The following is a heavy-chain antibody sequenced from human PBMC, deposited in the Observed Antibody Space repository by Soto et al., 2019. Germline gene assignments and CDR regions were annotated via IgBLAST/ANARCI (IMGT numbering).Heavy chain of an antibody. D-gene: IGHD6-19*01. Sequence: GGSLRLSCAASGFTFSSYSMNWARQAPGKGLEWVSYISSSSSTIYYADSVKGRFTISRDNAKNSLYLQMNSLRAEDTAVYYCATRLVPPLQHWGQGTLVTVSS. J-gene: IGHJ1*01. CDR3: ATRLVPPLQH. CDR1: GFTFSSYS. V-gene: IGHV3-48*01. CDR2: ISSSSSTI.